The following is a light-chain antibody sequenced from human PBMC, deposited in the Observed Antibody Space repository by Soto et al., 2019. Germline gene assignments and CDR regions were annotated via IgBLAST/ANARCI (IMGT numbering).Light chain of an antibody. CDR1: SSDVGAYNY. CDR3: TSYAGGNNV. V-gene: IGLV2-8*01. Sequence: ALTQPPSASGSPGQSVTISCTGTSSDVGAYNYVSWYQQHPGKVPKLVVYEVNKRPSGVPDRFSGSKSGNTASLTVAGLQGEDEADYYCTSYAGGNNVFGTGTKLTVL. J-gene: IGLJ1*01. CDR2: EVN.